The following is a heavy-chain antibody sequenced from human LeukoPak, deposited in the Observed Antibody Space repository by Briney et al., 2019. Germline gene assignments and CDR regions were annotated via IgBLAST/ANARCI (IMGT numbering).Heavy chain of an antibody. CDR3: AKTLSSDFGIAAAGTWWFDP. J-gene: IGHJ5*02. CDR1: GFTFSSYA. D-gene: IGHD6-13*01. CDR2: ISGSGGST. V-gene: IGHV3-23*01. Sequence: GGSLRLSCAASGFTFSSYAMSWVRQAPGKGLEWVSAISGSGGSTYYADSVKGRFTISRDNSKNTLYPQMNSLRAEDTAVYYCAKTLSSDFGIAAAGTWWFDPWGQGTLVTVSS.